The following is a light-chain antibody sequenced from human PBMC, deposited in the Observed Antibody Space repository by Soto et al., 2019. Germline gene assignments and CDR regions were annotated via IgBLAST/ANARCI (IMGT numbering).Light chain of an antibody. CDR2: GNN. J-gene: IGLJ1*01. Sequence: QSVLTQPPSVSGAPGQRVTISCTGSSSNIGAGYDVHWYQQLPGTAPKLLIYGNNNRPSGVPDRFSGSKSGTSASLAITGLKAEVEANYSCQSYDSSRIGSVLCTGNKLT. CDR1: SSNIGAGYD. V-gene: IGLV1-40*01. CDR3: QSYDSSRIGSV.